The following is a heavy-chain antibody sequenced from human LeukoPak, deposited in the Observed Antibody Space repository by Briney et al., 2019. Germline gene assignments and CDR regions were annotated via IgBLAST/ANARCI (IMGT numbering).Heavy chain of an antibody. D-gene: IGHD3-22*01. V-gene: IGHV4-61*01. CDR2: IYYSGST. CDR1: GGSVSSGSYY. CDR3: ARGTDSSGYFAPLDY. J-gene: IGHJ4*02. Sequence: SETLSLTCTVSGGSVSSGSYYWSWIRQPPGKGLEWIGYIYYSGSTNYNPSLKSRVTISVDTSKNQFSLKLSSVTAADTAVYYCARGTDSSGYFAPLDYWGQGTLVTVSS.